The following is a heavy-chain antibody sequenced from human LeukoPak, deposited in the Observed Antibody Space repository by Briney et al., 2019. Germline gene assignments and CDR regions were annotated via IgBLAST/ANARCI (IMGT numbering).Heavy chain of an antibody. CDR1: GGSISSSSYY. CDR2: IYYSGST. D-gene: IGHD1-26*01. J-gene: IGHJ3*02. CDR3: ARPSTVGATRGAFDI. V-gene: IGHV4-39*01. Sequence: SETLSLTCTVSGGSISSSSYYWGWIRQPPGKGLEWIGSIYYSGSTYYNPSLKSRVTISVDTSKNQFSLKLSSVTAADTAVYYYARPSTVGATRGAFDIWGQGTMVSVSS.